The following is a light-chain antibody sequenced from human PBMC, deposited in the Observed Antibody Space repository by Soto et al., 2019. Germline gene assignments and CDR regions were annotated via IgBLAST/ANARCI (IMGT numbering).Light chain of an antibody. CDR2: EVS. V-gene: IGLV2-14*01. J-gene: IGLJ1*01. CDR1: SSDVGAYDF. CDR3: SSYTTTDPYV. Sequence: QSALTQPAPVSGSPGQSITISCTGTSSDVGAYDFVSWYQQHPGKAPKYLIYEVSNRPSGVSDRFSGSKSGTTASLTISGLQAEDEADYYCSSYTTTDPYVFGTGTKLTVL.